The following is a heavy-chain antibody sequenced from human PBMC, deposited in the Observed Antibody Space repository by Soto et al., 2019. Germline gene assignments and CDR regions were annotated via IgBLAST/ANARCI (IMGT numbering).Heavy chain of an antibody. Sequence: QVQLVQSGAEVKKPGASVKVSYKASGYTFTSYGISWVRQAPGQGLEWMGWISAYNGNTNYAQKLQGRVTMTTDTSTSTAYMELRSLRSDDTAVYYCARDQVATIPPYYFDYWGQGTLVTVSS. D-gene: IGHD5-12*01. CDR2: ISAYNGNT. CDR1: GYTFTSYG. V-gene: IGHV1-18*01. J-gene: IGHJ4*02. CDR3: ARDQVATIPPYYFDY.